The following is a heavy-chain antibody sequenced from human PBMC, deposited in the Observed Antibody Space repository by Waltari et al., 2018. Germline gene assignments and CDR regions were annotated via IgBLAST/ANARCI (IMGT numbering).Heavy chain of an antibody. CDR3: ARGYSCSGGSCYLTH. V-gene: IGHV1-69*04. J-gene: IGHJ4*02. CDR1: GGTFSSYA. D-gene: IGHD2-15*01. Sequence: QVQLVQSGAEVKKPGSSVKVSCKASGGTFSSYAISWVRQAPGQGLEWMGGIIPILCIANYAQKFQGRVTITADESTSTAYMELSSLRSEDTAVYYCARGYSCSGGSCYLTHWGQGTLVTVSS. CDR2: IIPILCIA.